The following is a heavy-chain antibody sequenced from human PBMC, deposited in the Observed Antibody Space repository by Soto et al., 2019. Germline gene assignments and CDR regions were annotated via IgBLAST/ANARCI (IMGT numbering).Heavy chain of an antibody. CDR1: GFTFSSYS. CDR3: ARDGADILTGYYYYCGMDV. V-gene: IGHV3-21*01. Sequence: EVQLVESGGGLVKPGGSLRLSCAASGFTFSSYSMNWVRQAPGKGLEWVSSISSSSSYIYYADSVKGRFTISRDNAKNSLYLQMNSLRAEDTAVYYCARDGADILTGYYYYCGMDVWGPGTTVTVSS. D-gene: IGHD3-9*01. J-gene: IGHJ6*02. CDR2: ISSSSSYI.